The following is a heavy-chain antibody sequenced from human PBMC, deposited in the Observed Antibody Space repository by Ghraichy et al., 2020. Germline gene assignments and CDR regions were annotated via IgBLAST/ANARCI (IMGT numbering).Heavy chain of an antibody. Sequence: ASVKVSCKASGYTFTGYYMHWVRQAPGQGLEWMGWINPNSGGTNYAQKFQGRVTMTRDTSISTAYMELSRLRSDDTAVYYCAISPLRYFDWLPYYFDYWGQGTLVTVSS. CDR3: AISPLRYFDWLPYYFDY. J-gene: IGHJ4*02. CDR2: INPNSGGT. CDR1: GYTFTGYY. V-gene: IGHV1-2*02. D-gene: IGHD3-9*01.